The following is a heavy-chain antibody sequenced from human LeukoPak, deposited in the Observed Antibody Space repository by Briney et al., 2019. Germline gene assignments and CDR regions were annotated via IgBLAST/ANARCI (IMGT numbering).Heavy chain of an antibody. Sequence: GGSLRLSCAASGFTFDDYGMSWVRQAPGKGLEWVSVFSGSGGSTYYADSVKGRFTISRDNSKNTLYLQMNSLRAEDTAVYYCAKAGSIRFDYWGQGTLVTVSS. CDR1: GFTFDDYG. CDR2: FSGSGGST. CDR3: AKAGSIRFDY. D-gene: IGHD1-26*01. V-gene: IGHV3-23*01. J-gene: IGHJ4*02.